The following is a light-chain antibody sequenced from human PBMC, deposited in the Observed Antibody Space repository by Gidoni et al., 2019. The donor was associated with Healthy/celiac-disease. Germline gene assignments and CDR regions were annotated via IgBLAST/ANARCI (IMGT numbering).Light chain of an antibody. Sequence: EIVLTQSPAPLSLSPGERATLSCRASQSVSSYLAWYQQKPGQAPRLRIYDASNRATGIPARFSGSGSGTDFTLTISSLEPEDFAVYYCQQRSNWPSYTFGQGTKLEIK. CDR1: QSVSSY. CDR2: DAS. V-gene: IGKV3-11*01. CDR3: QQRSNWPSYT. J-gene: IGKJ2*01.